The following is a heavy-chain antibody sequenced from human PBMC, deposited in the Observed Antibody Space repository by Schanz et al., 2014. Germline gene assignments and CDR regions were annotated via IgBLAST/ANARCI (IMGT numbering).Heavy chain of an antibody. J-gene: IGHJ3*02. CDR3: ARGPSTGAFDI. Sequence: QVQLVQSGAEVKKPGVSVKVSCKASGYTFTSYYMHWVRQAPGQGLEWMGIINPSGGSTSYAQKFQGRVTMTRDTSTSTVYMELSSLRSEDTAVYFCARGPSTGAFDIWGQGTMXTVSS. CDR2: INPSGGST. CDR1: GYTFTSYY. V-gene: IGHV1-46*03.